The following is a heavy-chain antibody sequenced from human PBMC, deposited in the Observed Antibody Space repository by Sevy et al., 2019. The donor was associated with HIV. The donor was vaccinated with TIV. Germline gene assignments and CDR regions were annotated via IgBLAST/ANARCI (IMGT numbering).Heavy chain of an antibody. V-gene: IGHV3-23*01. D-gene: IGHD5-18*01. CDR1: GFIFSSYA. J-gene: IGHJ4*02. CDR3: AKDGLWLSVAY. CDR2: ISGSGGST. Sequence: GGSLRLSCTASGFIFSSYAMSWVRQAPGKGLEWVSGISGSGGSTYYAEYVKGRFTVSRDNSKNTLYLQMNSLRAEDTAVYYCAKDGLWLSVAYWGQGTLVTVSS.